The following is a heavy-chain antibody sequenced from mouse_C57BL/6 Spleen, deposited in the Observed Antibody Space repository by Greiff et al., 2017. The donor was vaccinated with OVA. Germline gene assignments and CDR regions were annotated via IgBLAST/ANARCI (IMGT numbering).Heavy chain of an antibody. CDR3: ARARAYDSNDGGGYYAMDY. V-gene: IGHV1-59*01. D-gene: IGHD2-5*01. Sequence: VQLQQPGAELVRPGTSVKLSCKASGYTFTSYWMHWVKQRPGQGLEWIGVIDPSDSYTNYNQKFKGKATLTVDTSSSTAYMQLSSLTSEDSAVYYCARARAYDSNDGGGYYAMDYWGQGTSVTVSS. J-gene: IGHJ4*01. CDR1: GYTFTSYW. CDR2: IDPSDSYT.